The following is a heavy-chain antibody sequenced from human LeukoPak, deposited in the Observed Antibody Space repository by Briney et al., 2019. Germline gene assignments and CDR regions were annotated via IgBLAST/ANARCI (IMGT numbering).Heavy chain of an antibody. CDR2: INPNSGGT. D-gene: IGHD3-10*01. V-gene: IGHV1-2*02. J-gene: IGHJ4*02. CDR1: GYTFTGYY. CDR3: ARGKYGYFDY. Sequence: EASVKVSCKASGYTFTGYYMHWVRQAPGQGLEWMGWINPNSGGTNYAQKFQGRVTMTRDTSTSTVYMELSSLRSEDTAVYYCARGKYGYFDYWGQGTLVTVSS.